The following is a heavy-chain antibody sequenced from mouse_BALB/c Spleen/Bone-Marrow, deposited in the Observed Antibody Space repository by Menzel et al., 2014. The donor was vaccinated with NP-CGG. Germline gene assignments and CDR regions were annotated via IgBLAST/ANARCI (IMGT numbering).Heavy chain of an antibody. D-gene: IGHD1-1*01. J-gene: IGHJ1*01. Sequence: VQLQQSGAELVKPGAPVKLSCKASGYTFTSYWMQWVKQRPGQGLEWIGEINPSNGRINYDEKFKSKATLTVDKSSSTAYMQLSSLTSEDSAVYYCARKYYGSSYVWYFDVWGAGTTVTVSS. CDR1: GYTFTSYW. V-gene: IGHV1S81*02. CDR2: INPSNGRI. CDR3: ARKYYGSSYVWYFDV.